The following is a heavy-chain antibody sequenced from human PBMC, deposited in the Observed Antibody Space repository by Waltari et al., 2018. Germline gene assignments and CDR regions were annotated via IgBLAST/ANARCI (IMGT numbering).Heavy chain of an antibody. CDR3: AGVTERITIFGGLRWFDP. V-gene: IGHV1-69*01. CDR1: GGTFSSYA. Sequence: QVQLVQSGAEVKKPGSSVKVSCKASGGTFSSYAISWVRQAPGQGLEWMGGCIPIMGTASYAKKVQGRDTNNADEYKSRAYMELNSLRAEDTAVYYCAGVTERITIFGGLRWFDPWGQGTLVTVSS. D-gene: IGHD3-3*01. J-gene: IGHJ5*02. CDR2: CIPIMGTA.